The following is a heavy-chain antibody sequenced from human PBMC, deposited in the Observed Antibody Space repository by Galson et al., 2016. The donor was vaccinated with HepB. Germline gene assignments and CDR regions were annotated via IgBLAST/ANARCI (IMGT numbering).Heavy chain of an antibody. J-gene: IGHJ6*02. V-gene: IGHV4-34*01. D-gene: IGHD1-26*01. CDR1: GGSFSGYY. Sequence: ETLSLTCAVYGGSFSGYYWSWIRQPPGKGLEWIGEINHSGSTNYNPSLKSRVTISVDTSKNQFSLKLSSVTAADTAVYYCARAPWDYYYGMDVWGQGTTVTVSS. CDR2: INHSGST. CDR3: ARAPWDYYYGMDV.